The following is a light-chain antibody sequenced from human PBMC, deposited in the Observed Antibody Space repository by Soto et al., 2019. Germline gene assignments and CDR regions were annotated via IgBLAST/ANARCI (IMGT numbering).Light chain of an antibody. Sequence: DIQMTQSPSTLSASVGDRVTITCRASQSISSWLAWYQQKPGKAPKLLIYDASSLESGVPSRFSGSGSGTEFTLTISSLQPDDSATYYCQQYNHYSPAFGQGTKVDIK. CDR2: DAS. CDR3: QQYNHYSPA. CDR1: QSISSW. J-gene: IGKJ1*01. V-gene: IGKV1-5*01.